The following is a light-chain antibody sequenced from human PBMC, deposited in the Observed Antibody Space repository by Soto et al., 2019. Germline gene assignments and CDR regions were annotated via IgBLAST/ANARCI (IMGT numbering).Light chain of an antibody. Sequence: DIQMTQSPSSLSASVGDRVTITCQASQHISEYLNWYQYKPGKAPKLLITDASNLKTGVPSRFSGSGYGTKYTFTINSLQPEDIATYYCQQYENFPLTFGGGTKVEI. CDR1: QHISEY. CDR3: QQYENFPLT. V-gene: IGKV1-33*01. J-gene: IGKJ4*01. CDR2: DAS.